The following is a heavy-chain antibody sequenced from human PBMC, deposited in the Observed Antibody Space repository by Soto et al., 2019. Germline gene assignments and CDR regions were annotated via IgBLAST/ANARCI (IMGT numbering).Heavy chain of an antibody. J-gene: IGHJ4*02. CDR2: ISSSGGST. V-gene: IGHV3-23*01. CDR3: AKGWGDY. Sequence: EVQLLESGGGLVQPGGSLRLSCAASGFTFSSYTMSWVRQGPGKGLEWVSGISSSGGSTVYAYSVKGRFTISRDNFKNTLYLQMNSLRAEDTAVYYCAKGWGDYWGQGTPVTVSS. D-gene: IGHD7-27*01. CDR1: GFTFSSYT.